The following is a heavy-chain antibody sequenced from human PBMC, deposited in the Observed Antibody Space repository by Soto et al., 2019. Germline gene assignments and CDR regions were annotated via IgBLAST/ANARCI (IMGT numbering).Heavy chain of an antibody. CDR1: GFTFSSYD. CDR2: IGTAGDT. CDR3: ARFIVFGGPGYSYGEGGVDAFDI. D-gene: IGHD5-18*01. J-gene: IGHJ3*02. V-gene: IGHV3-13*01. Sequence: LRLSCAASGFTFSSYDMHWVRQATGKGLEWVSAIGTAGDTYYPGSVKGRFTISRENAKNSLYLQMNSLRAEDTAVYYCARFIVFGGPGYSYGEGGVDAFDIWGKGKMVTVPS.